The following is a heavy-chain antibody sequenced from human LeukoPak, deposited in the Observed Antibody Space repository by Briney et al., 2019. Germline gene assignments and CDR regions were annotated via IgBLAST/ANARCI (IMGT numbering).Heavy chain of an antibody. CDR1: GGTFSSYA. CDR2: IIPIFGTA. Sequence: ASVKVSCKASGGTFSSYAISWVRQAPGQGLEWMGGIIPIFGTANYAQKFQGRVTITADESTSTAYMELSSLRSEDTAVYYCARDQVVATIGGYCYYWGEGALVTVSS. V-gene: IGHV1-69*13. CDR3: ARDQVVATIGGYCYY. D-gene: IGHD5-12*01. J-gene: IGHJ4*02.